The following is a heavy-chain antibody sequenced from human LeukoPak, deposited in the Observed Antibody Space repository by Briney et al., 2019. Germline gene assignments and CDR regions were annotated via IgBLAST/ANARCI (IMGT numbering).Heavy chain of an antibody. CDR2: ISWNSGSM. Sequence: QPGGSLRLSCAASGFTFDDYAMHWVRQAPGKGLEWVSGISWNSGSMGYADSVKGRFTIYRDNANNSLYLQMNSLRTEDTALYYCAKMPTPIYYDSSGSGDYFDYWGQGTLVTVSS. D-gene: IGHD3-22*01. CDR3: AKMPTPIYYDSSGSGDYFDY. V-gene: IGHV3-9*01. CDR1: GFTFDDYA. J-gene: IGHJ4*02.